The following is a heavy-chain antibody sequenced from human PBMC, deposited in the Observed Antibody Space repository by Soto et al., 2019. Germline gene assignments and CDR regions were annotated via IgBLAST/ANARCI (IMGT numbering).Heavy chain of an antibody. CDR1: GGTFSTYA. V-gene: IGHV1-69*01. CDR2: IIPLFGTA. Sequence: QVQLVQSGAEVKQPGSSVKVSCKTSGGTFSTYATYWVRQAPGQGLEWMGAIIPLFGTADYAQKFQGRVTITADESTSTAYMELSSLRSEDTAVYYCARPKGSYSSGYYDFDYWGQGTLVTVSS. CDR3: ARPKGSYSSGYYDFDY. J-gene: IGHJ4*02. D-gene: IGHD6-19*01.